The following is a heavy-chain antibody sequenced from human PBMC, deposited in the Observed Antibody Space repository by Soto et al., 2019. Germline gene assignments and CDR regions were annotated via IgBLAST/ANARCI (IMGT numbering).Heavy chain of an antibody. Sequence: QVQLVESGGGVVQPGRSLRLSCAASGFTFSSYAMHWVRQAPGKGLEWVAVISYDGSNKYYADSVKGRFTISRANSKNTLYLQMNSLRAEDTAVYYCARDPLLAVAGTVDYWGQGTLVTVSS. J-gene: IGHJ4*02. CDR3: ARDPLLAVAGTVDY. CDR2: ISYDGSNK. V-gene: IGHV3-30-3*01. CDR1: GFTFSSYA. D-gene: IGHD6-19*01.